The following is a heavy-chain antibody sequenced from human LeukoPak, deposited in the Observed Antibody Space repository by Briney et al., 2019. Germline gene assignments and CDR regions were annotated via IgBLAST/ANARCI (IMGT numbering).Heavy chain of an antibody. CDR2: INNDGSST. CDR1: GFPFSPYW. Sequence: GGSLRLSCAASGFPFSPYWMHWVRQAPGKGLVWVSRINNDGSSTMYADSVKGRFTISRDNSKNTVYLEMNSLRAEDTAVYYCARQMRDGDYDYWGQGTLVTVSS. CDR3: ARQMRDGDYDY. J-gene: IGHJ4*02. V-gene: IGHV3-74*03. D-gene: IGHD4-17*01.